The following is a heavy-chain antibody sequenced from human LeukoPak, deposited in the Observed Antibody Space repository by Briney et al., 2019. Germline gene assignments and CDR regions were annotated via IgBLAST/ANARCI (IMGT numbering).Heavy chain of an antibody. J-gene: IGHJ4*02. CDR2: INSDGRST. CDR3: ARVGSSGGYYTPDY. D-gene: IGHD3-22*01. V-gene: IGHV3-74*01. CDR1: GFTFSSYW. Sequence: GGSLRLSCAASGFTFSSYWMHWVRQGPGEGLVWVSRINSDGRSTSSEDSVKGRFTISRENAKKTLYLQMNSLRAEDTAVYYCARVGSSGGYYTPDYWGQGTLVTVSS.